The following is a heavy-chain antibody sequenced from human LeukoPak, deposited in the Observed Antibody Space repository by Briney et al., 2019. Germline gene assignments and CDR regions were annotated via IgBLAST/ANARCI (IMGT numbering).Heavy chain of an antibody. D-gene: IGHD3-22*01. V-gene: IGHV4-39*01. CDR3: ARMYYYDSSGPTALDY. CDR2: IYYSGST. J-gene: IGHJ4*02. Sequence: SETLSLTYTVSGGSISSSSYYWGWIRQPPGKGLEWIGSIYYSGSTYYNPSLKSRVTISVDTSKNQFSLKLSSVTAAGTAVYYCARMYYYDSSGPTALDYWGQGTLVTVSS. CDR1: GGSISSSSYY.